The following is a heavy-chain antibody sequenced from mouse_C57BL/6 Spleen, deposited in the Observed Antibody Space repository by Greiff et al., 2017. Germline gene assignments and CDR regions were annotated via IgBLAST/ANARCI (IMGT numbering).Heavy chain of an antibody. V-gene: IGHV3-6*01. CDR1: GYSITSGYY. CDR3: ARGTTVVGFDY. J-gene: IGHJ2*01. D-gene: IGHD1-1*01. CDR2: ISYDGSN. Sequence: EVQLQESGPGLAKPSQSLSLTCSVTGYSITSGYYWNWIRQFPGNKLEWMGYISYDGSNNYNPSLKNRISITRDTSKIQFCLKLYAVTTEDSATYYCARGTTVVGFDYWGQGTTLTVSS.